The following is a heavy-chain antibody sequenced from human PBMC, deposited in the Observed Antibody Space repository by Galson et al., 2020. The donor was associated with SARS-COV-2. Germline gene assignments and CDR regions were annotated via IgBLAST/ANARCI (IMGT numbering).Heavy chain of an antibody. CDR3: ARDTACPLTVTCGGMDV. V-gene: IGHV3-30*04. Sequence: GESLKISCAASGFTFSTYAIHWVRQTPDKGLEWVAIISKDGRKTVYADSVNGRFTISRDNFQSTVFLQMSGLRVEDTAVYYCARDTACPLTVTCGGMDVWGQGTTVSVSS. D-gene: IGHD4-17*01. CDR2: ISKDGRKT. J-gene: IGHJ6*02. CDR1: GFTFSTYA.